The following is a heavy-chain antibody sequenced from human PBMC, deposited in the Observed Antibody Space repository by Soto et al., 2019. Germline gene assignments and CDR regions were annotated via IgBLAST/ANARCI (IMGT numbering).Heavy chain of an antibody. Sequence: PSETLSLTCTVSGGSISGSSYYWGWIRQPPGKGLEWIGNIYYSGSTYYNPSLKSRVTISVDTSKNQFSLKLSSVTAADTAVYYCARAFDILTRYYFDYWGQGTPVTVS. CDR3: ARAFDILTRYYFDY. J-gene: IGHJ4*02. V-gene: IGHV4-39*01. CDR1: GGSISGSSYY. CDR2: IYYSGST. D-gene: IGHD3-9*01.